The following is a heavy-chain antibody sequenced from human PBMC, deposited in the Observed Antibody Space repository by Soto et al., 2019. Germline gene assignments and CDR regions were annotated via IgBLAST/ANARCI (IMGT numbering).Heavy chain of an antibody. CDR3: APEAVAGTGHWFDP. V-gene: IGHV1-3*01. D-gene: IGHD6-19*01. Sequence: ASVKVSCKASGYTFTSYARHWVRQAPGQRLEWMGWINAGNGNTKYSQKFQGRVTITRDTSASTAYMELSSLRSEDTAVYYCAPEAVAGTGHWFDPWGQGTLVTVSS. J-gene: IGHJ5*02. CDR2: INAGNGNT. CDR1: GYTFTSYA.